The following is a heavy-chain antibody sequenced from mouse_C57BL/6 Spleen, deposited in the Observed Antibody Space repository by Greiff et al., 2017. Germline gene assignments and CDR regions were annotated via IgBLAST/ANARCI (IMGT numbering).Heavy chain of an antibody. CDR2: IVPGSGST. V-gene: IGHV1-9*01. J-gene: IGHJ3*01. CDR3: AIYYKYDRGCAY. Sequence: VKLMESGAELMKPGASVKLSCKATGYKFTGYWIEWVKQRPGHGLEWIGEIVPGSGSTNYNEKFKGKATFTADTSSNTAYMQLSSLTTEDSAIYCCAIYYKYDRGCAYWGQGTLVTVSA. D-gene: IGHD2-14*01. CDR1: GYKFTGYW.